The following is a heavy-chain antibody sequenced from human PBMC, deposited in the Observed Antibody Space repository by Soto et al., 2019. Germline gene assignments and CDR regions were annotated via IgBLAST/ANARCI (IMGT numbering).Heavy chain of an antibody. V-gene: IGHV1-3*04. CDR3: ARQAFDI. J-gene: IGHJ3*02. CDR1: GSPFTNHD. CDR2: IKTGNGDT. Sequence: QVQLVQSGAEVKKPGASVKVACNASGSPFTNHDMQGVRQASGQSLAWMGWIKTGNGDTKYSEKFQGRVTISRDTSASTAYMEVSSLKFEDTAVYYCARQAFDIWGQGTTVTVSS.